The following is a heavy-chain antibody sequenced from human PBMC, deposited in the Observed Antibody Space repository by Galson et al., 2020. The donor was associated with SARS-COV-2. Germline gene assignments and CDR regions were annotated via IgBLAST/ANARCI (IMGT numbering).Heavy chain of an antibody. CDR2: IWYDGSNK. J-gene: IGHJ4*02. V-gene: IGHV3-33*01. CDR3: AREPLGYCSSTSCYALGLFFSP. D-gene: IGHD2-2*01. Sequence: GESLKISCAASGFTFSSYGMHWVRQAPGKGLEWVAVIWYDGSNKYYADSVKGRFTISRDNSKNTLYLQMNSLRAEDTAVYYCAREPLGYCSSTSCYALGLFFSPWGQGTLVTVSS. CDR1: GFTFSSYG.